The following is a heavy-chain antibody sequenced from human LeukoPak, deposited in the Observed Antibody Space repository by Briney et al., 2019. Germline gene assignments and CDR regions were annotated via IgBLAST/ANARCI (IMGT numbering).Heavy chain of an antibody. V-gene: IGHV1-69*05. Sequence: ASVKVSCKASGDTFSSYSINWVRQAPGQGLEWMGGIIPVSGTTDYAQKFQGRVTITTDESTRTTYMELSSLRSDDTAVYYCARSGNYEFDYWGQGTLVTVSS. D-gene: IGHD4-11*01. CDR3: ARSGNYEFDY. CDR1: GDTFSSYS. J-gene: IGHJ4*02. CDR2: IIPVSGTT.